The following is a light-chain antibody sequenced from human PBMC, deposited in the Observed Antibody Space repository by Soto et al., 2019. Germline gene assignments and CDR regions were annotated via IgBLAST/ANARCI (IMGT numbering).Light chain of an antibody. J-gene: IGKJ1*01. CDR2: LGS. CDR3: MQALQTRT. CDR1: QSLLHSNGYYY. Sequence: DIVXXQSPLSLPVTPGEPASISCRSSQSLLHSNGYYYLDWYLQKPGQSPQLLIYLGSNRASGVPDRFSGSGSGTDFTLKISRVEAEDVGVYYCMQALQTRTFGQGTKVEIK. V-gene: IGKV2-28*01.